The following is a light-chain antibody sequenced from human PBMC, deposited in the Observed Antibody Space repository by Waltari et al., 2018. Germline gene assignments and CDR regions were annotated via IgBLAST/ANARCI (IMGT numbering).Light chain of an antibody. CDR3: CSYAGTITPYV. Sequence: QSALTQPASVSGSPGQSVTISCTGTSSDVGSYNLVSWYQHHPGKAPKLLIYEANKRPSGVPNRFSGAKSGITASLTISGLQAQDEADYYCCSYAGTITPYVFGSGTKVTVL. CDR1: SSDVGSYNL. J-gene: IGLJ1*01. CDR2: EAN. V-gene: IGLV2-23*01.